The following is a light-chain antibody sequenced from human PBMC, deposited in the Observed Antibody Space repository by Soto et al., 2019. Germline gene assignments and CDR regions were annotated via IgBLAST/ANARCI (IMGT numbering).Light chain of an antibody. CDR2: AAS. Sequence: DIQITQSPSSVSSSVWERFTITCRASQSISSYLNWYQQKPGKAPKLLIYAASSLQSGVPSRFSGSGSGTDFTLTISSLQPEDFATYYCQQSYSTRLTFGGGTKVDNK. J-gene: IGKJ4*01. V-gene: IGKV1-39*01. CDR1: QSISSY. CDR3: QQSYSTRLT.